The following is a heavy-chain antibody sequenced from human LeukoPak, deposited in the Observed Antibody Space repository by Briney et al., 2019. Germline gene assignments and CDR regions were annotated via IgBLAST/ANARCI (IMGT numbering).Heavy chain of an antibody. CDR1: GFTFSSYG. CDR2: ISYDGSNK. CDR3: AKVLLWFGESSGPFDY. Sequence: GGSLRLSCAASGFTFSSYGMHWVRQAPGKGLEWVAVISYDGSNKYYADSVKGRFTISRDNSKNTLYLQMNSLRAEDTAVYYCAKVLLWFGESSGPFDYWGQGTLVTVSS. D-gene: IGHD3-10*01. J-gene: IGHJ4*02. V-gene: IGHV3-30*18.